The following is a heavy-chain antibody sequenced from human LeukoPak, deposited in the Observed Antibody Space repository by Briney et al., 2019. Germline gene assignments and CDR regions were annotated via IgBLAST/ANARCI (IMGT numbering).Heavy chain of an antibody. J-gene: IGHJ4*02. CDR1: GFTFSSYR. Sequence: GGSLRLSCAASGFTFSSYRMNWVRQAPGKGLEWVSYISSSSSTIYYADSVKGRFTISRDNAKNSLYLQMNSLRAEDTAVYYCARGARILLWFGELFDYWGQGTLVTVSS. V-gene: IGHV3-48*01. CDR2: ISSSSSTI. D-gene: IGHD3-10*01. CDR3: ARGARILLWFGELFDY.